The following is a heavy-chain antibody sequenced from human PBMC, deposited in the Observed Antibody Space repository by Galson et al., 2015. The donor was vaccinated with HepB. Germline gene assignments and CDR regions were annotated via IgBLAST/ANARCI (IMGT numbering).Heavy chain of an antibody. CDR3: ASTTVTTTQYYYYGMDV. V-gene: IGHV1-18*01. J-gene: IGHJ6*02. CDR1: YYSFSSYG. Sequence: SVKVSCKASYYSFSSYGISWVRQAPGQGLEWMGWISVYNGNTNYAQKFQGRVTITADKSTSTAYMELSSLRSEDTAVYYCASTTVTTTQYYYYGMDVWGQGTTVTVSS. CDR2: ISVYNGNT. D-gene: IGHD4-11*01.